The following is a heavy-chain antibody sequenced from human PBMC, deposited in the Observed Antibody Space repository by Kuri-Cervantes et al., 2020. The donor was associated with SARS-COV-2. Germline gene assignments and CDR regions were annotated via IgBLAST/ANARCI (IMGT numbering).Heavy chain of an antibody. Sequence: GESLKISCGASGFSLTNYAIHWVRQAPGKGLEWVSVICYDGRNEYYAGSVKGRFNISRDTSKNTVSLHMNSLRAEDTAMYYCAMGAANSYMDVWGRGTTVTVSS. V-gene: IGHV3-33*08. CDR3: AMGAANSYMDV. CDR1: GFSLTNYA. CDR2: ICYDGRNE. J-gene: IGHJ6*03. D-gene: IGHD3-16*01.